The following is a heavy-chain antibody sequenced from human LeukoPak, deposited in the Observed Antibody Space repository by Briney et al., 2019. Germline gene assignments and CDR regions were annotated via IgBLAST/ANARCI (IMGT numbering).Heavy chain of an antibody. V-gene: IGHV1-69*05. D-gene: IGHD6-19*01. J-gene: IGHJ6*03. CDR2: IIPIFGTA. Sequence: GASVKVSCKASGGTFSSYAISWVRQAPGQGLEWMGGIIPIFGTANYAQKFQGRVTITTDESTSTAYMERSSLRSEDTAVYYCARDVAVAGTATGGGYYYYYMDVWGKGTTVTVSS. CDR1: GGTFSSYA. CDR3: ARDVAVAGTATGGGYYYYYMDV.